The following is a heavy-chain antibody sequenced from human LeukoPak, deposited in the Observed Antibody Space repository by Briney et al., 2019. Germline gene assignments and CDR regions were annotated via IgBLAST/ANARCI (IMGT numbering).Heavy chain of an antibody. V-gene: IGHV3-48*03. CDR3: AREGAVPGNPFDY. CDR2: ISTSGTT. CDR1: GFTLSSYE. J-gene: IGHJ4*02. Sequence: PGGSLRLSCAAPGFTLSSYEMNWVRQAPGKGLEWVSYISTSGTTLYADSVKGRFTISRDNAKNTLYLEMSSLRAEDTAVYYRAREGAVPGNPFDYWGQGTLVTVSS. D-gene: IGHD6-19*01.